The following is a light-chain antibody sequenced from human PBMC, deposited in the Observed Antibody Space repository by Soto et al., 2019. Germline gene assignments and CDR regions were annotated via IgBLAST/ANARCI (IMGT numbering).Light chain of an antibody. V-gene: IGKV2-28*01. CDR1: QSLLKSDGNNY. Sequence: DVVMNQSPLSLPVTPGESASISCRSSQSLLKSDGNNYLDWYLQKPGQPPQLLIYVGSNRASGVPDRFSGSGSGTDFTLKINRVEAEDVGLYYCMQALQTPITFGQGTRLEIK. CDR2: VGS. CDR3: MQALQTPIT. J-gene: IGKJ5*01.